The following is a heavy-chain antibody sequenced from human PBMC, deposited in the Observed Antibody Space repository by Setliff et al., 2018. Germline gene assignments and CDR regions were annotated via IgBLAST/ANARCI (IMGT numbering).Heavy chain of an antibody. CDR2: IIHSGST. V-gene: IGHV4-34*12. CDR1: GGSFSGYY. J-gene: IGHJ6*02. D-gene: IGHD3-10*01. Sequence: SETLSLTCAVYGGSFSGYYWSWIRQPPGKRLEWIGEIIHSGSTNYNPSLKSRVTISMDTSKNQFSLKVSSVTAADTAVYYCARDAAFDGWSFEYYGMDVWGRGTTVTVSS. CDR3: ARDAAFDGWSFEYYGMDV.